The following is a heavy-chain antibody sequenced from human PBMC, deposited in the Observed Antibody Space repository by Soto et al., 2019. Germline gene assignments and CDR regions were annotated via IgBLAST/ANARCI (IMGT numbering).Heavy chain of an antibody. CDR2: IWYDGSNK. V-gene: IGHV3-33*01. Sequence: LRLSCAASGFTFSSYGMHWVRQAPGKGLEWVAVIWYDGSNKYYADSVKGRFTISRDNSKNTLYLQMNSLRAEDTAVYYCARGRRDGYNFLGLDYWGQGTLVTVS. CDR1: GFTFSSYG. CDR3: ARGRRDGYNFLGLDY. J-gene: IGHJ4*02. D-gene: IGHD5-12*01.